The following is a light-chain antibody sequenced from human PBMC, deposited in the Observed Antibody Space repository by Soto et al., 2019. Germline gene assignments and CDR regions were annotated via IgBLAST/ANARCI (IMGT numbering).Light chain of an antibody. CDR3: QKYNSAPLT. CDR2: AAS. Sequence: DIQMAXXPXXXXAXXXDXXTVXRRASQGIGSWLAWYQKKPGKAPILLIYAASTLQSGVPSRFSGSGSGTDFTLTISCLQSEDVAAYYCQKYNSAPLTFGGGTKVDIK. J-gene: IGKJ4*01. CDR1: QGIGSW. V-gene: IGKV1-12*01.